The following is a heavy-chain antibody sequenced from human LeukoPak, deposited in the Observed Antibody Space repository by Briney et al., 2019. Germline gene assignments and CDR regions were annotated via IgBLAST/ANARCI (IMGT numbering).Heavy chain of an antibody. V-gene: IGHV3-30*02. Sequence: LEWVAFIRYDGSNKYYADSVKGRFTISRDNSKNTLYLQMNSLRAEDTAVYYCAKGTDAFDIWGQGTMVTVSS. J-gene: IGHJ3*02. CDR3: AKGTDAFDI. CDR2: IRYDGSNK.